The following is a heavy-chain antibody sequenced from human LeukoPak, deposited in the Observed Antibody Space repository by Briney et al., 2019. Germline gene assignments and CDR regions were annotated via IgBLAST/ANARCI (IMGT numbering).Heavy chain of an antibody. Sequence: ASVKVSCKASGYTFTSYGISWVRQAPGQGLEWMGWISAYNGNTNYAQKLQGRVTMTTDTSASTAYMELRSLRSDDTAVYYCARDNSGVPAAIYYFDYWGQGTLVTVSS. CDR3: ARDNSGVPAAIYYFDY. V-gene: IGHV1-18*01. D-gene: IGHD2-2*01. CDR2: ISAYNGNT. J-gene: IGHJ4*02. CDR1: GYTFTSYG.